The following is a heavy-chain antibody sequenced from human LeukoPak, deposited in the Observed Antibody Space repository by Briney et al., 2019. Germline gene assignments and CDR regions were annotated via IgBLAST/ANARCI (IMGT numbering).Heavy chain of an antibody. Sequence: SETLSLTCTVSGGSISGFHWSWIRQSPGKGLEWIGYIYSTGSTTYNASLKSRVTMSVDMSKNQFSLNLSSVTAADTAVYYCASTRWGLYFDLWGRGTLVTVSS. CDR3: ASTRWGLYFDL. D-gene: IGHD7-27*01. V-gene: IGHV4-59*01. CDR1: GGSISGFH. J-gene: IGHJ2*01. CDR2: IYSTGST.